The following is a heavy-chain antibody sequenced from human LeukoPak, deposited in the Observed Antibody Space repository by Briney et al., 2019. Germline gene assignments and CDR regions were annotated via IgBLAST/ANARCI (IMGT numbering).Heavy chain of an antibody. V-gene: IGHV3-30*18. Sequence: GGSLRLSCAASGSTFSSYGMHWVRQAPGKGLEWVAVISYDGSNKYYADSVKGRFTISRDNSKNTLYLQMNSLRAEDTAVYYCAKVMWELRPNDAFDIWGQGTMVTVSS. J-gene: IGHJ3*02. CDR2: ISYDGSNK. D-gene: IGHD1-26*01. CDR3: AKVMWELRPNDAFDI. CDR1: GSTFSSYG.